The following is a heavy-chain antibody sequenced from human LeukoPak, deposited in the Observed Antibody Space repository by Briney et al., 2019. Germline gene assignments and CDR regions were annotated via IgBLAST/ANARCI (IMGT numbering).Heavy chain of an antibody. CDR2: ISWNSGSI. CDR1: GFTFDDYA. D-gene: IGHD1-14*01. J-gene: IGHJ3*02. V-gene: IGHV3-9*01. Sequence: GRSLRLSCAAPGFTFDDYAMHWVRQAPGKGLEWVSGISWNSGSIGYADSVKGRFTISRDNAKNSLYLQMDSLRAEDTALYYCAKDSRRDITDAFDIWGQGTMVTVSS. CDR3: AKDSRRDITDAFDI.